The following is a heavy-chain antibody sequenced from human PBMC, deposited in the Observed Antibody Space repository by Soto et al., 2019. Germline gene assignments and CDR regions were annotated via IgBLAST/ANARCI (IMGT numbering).Heavy chain of an antibody. CDR2: ISYDGSNK. CDR1: GFTFSSYG. D-gene: IGHD2-2*01. CDR3: AKGGRSSSTSCRIDY. V-gene: IGHV3-30*18. Sequence: QVQLVESGGGVVQPGRSLRLSCAASGFTFSSYGMHWVRQAPGKGLEWVAVISYDGSNKYYAVSVKGRFTISRDNSKNTLYLQMNSLRAEDTAVYYCAKGGRSSSTSCRIDYWGQGTLVTVSS. J-gene: IGHJ4*02.